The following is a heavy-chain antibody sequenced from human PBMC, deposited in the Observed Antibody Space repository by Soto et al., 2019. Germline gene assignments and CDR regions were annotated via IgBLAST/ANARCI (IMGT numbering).Heavy chain of an antibody. V-gene: IGHV3-33*01. CDR2: IWYDGSNK. Sequence: QVQLVESGGGVVQPGRSLRLSCAASGFTFSSYGMHWVRQAPGKGLEWVAVIWYDGSNKYYADSVKGRFTISRDNSKNTLYRQMNSLRAEDTAVYYCARLPLGDYGVGRYGMDVWGQGTTVTVSS. D-gene: IGHD4-17*01. J-gene: IGHJ6*02. CDR3: ARLPLGDYGVGRYGMDV. CDR1: GFTFSSYG.